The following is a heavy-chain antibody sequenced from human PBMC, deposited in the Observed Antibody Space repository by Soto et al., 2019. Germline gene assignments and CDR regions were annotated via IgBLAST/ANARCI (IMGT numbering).Heavy chain of an antibody. Sequence: PSETLSLTCTVSGGSISSYYWSWIRQPPGKGLEWIGYIYYSGSTNYNPSLKSRVTISVDTSKNQFSLKLSSVTAADTAVYYCVRDRVYCSGGGCYSSAIGLWGDGTMGTVSS. CDR3: VRDRVYCSGGGCYSSAIGL. J-gene: IGHJ3*01. V-gene: IGHV4-59*01. CDR2: IYYSGST. CDR1: GGSISSYY. D-gene: IGHD2-15*01.